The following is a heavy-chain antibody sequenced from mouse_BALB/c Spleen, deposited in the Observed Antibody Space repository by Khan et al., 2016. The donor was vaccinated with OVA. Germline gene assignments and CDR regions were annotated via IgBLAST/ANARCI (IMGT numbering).Heavy chain of an antibody. CDR2: ISPGSGAT. D-gene: IGHD1-2*01. CDR3: GRRKYFGYTFAY. Sequence: QVQLQQPGAELARPGASVKLSCKASGYTFTDYYINWVKQRTGQGLEWIGEISPGSGATYYNEKFKGKATLPADESSSTVYMQLSSMTAEASAVYFCGRRKYFGYTFAYWGQGTLVTVSA. V-gene: IGHV1-77*01. J-gene: IGHJ3*01. CDR1: GYTFTDYY.